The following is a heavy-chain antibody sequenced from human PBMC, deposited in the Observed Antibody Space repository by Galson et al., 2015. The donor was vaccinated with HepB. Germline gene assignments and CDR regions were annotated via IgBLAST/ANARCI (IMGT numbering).Heavy chain of an antibody. V-gene: IGHV3-30-3*01. CDR2: ISYDGSNK. CDR3: ARVKEIDIAAAGLPFDY. Sequence: SLRLSCAASGFTFSSYAMHWVRQAPGKGLEWVAVISYDGSNKYYADSAKGRFTISRDNSKNTLYLQMNSLRAEDTAVYYCARVKEIDIAAAGLPFDYWGQGTLVTVSS. J-gene: IGHJ4*02. D-gene: IGHD6-13*01. CDR1: GFTFSSYA.